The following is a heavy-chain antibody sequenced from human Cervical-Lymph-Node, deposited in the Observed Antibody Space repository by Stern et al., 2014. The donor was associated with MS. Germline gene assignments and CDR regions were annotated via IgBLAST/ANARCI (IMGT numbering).Heavy chain of an antibody. CDR1: GYTFTSYG. V-gene: IGHV1-18*01. D-gene: IGHD2-15*01. CDR3: ARGLLGSENAFDI. Sequence: LVESGAEVKVSCKASGYTFTSYGISWVRQAPGQGLEWMGWISAYNGNTNYAQKLQGRVTMTTDTSTSTAYMELRSLRSDDTAVYYCARGLLGSENAFDIWGQGTMVTVSS. J-gene: IGHJ3*02. CDR2: ISAYNGNT.